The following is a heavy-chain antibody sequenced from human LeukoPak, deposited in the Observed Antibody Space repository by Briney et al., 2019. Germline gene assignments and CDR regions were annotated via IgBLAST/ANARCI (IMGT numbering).Heavy chain of an antibody. CDR3: AKDHTDYGDVGADY. D-gene: IGHD4-17*01. J-gene: IGHJ4*02. CDR2: ISGSGGST. CDR1: GFTFSSYA. Sequence: GGSLRLSCAASGFTFSSYAMSWVRQAPGKGLEWVSAISGSGGSTYYADSVRGRFTISRDNSKNTLYLQMNSLRAEDTAVYYCAKDHTDYGDVGADYWGQGTLVTVSS. V-gene: IGHV3-23*01.